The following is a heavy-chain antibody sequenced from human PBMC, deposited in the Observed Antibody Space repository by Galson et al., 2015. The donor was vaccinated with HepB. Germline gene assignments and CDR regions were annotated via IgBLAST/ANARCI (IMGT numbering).Heavy chain of an antibody. CDR2: IIPIFGTA. Sequence: SVKVSCKASGGTFSSYAISWVRQAPGQGLEWMGRIIPIFGTANYAQKFQGRVTITADESTSTAYMELSSLRSEDTAVYYCARVPNGEPRAYYMDVWGKGTTVTVSS. CDR3: ARVPNGEPRAYYMDV. V-gene: IGHV1-69*13. J-gene: IGHJ6*03. CDR1: GGTFSSYA. D-gene: IGHD2-8*01.